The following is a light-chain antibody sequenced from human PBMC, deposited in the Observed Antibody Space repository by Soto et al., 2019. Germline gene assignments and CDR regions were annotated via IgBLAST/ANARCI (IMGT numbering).Light chain of an antibody. CDR3: QQTYSTPGT. CDR2: AAS. CDR1: ESINIY. J-gene: IGKJ1*01. V-gene: IGKV1-39*01. Sequence: DIQMTQSPTSLSASVGDRVSITCRASESINIYLNWYQKKSGEAPKLLIYAASSLQSGVPSRFSGSRAGTGFTLTISSLQPEDFATYYCQQTYSTPGTFGQGTKVEI.